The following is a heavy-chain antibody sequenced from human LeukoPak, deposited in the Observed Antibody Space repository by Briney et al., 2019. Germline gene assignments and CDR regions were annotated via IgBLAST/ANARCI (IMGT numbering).Heavy chain of an antibody. CDR1: GFNFSTYW. CDR2: IKQDGSEK. D-gene: IGHD2-2*01. J-gene: IGHJ4*02. V-gene: IGHV3-7*01. Sequence: PGGSLRLSCAASGFNFSTYWMSWVRQAPGKGLEWVANIKQDGSEKYYVDSVKGRFSISRDISTDTLWLQMDSLRTEDTAVYYCAKGPLRGTAAAIDYWGQGTLVTVSS. CDR3: AKGPLRGTAAAIDY.